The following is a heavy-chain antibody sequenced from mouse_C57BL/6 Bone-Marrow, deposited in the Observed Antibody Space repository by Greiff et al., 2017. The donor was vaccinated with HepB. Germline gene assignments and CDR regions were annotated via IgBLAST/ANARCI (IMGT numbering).Heavy chain of an antibody. Sequence: EVKLVESGEGLVKPGGSLKLSCAASGFTFSSYAMSWVRQTPEKRLEWVAYISSGGDYIYYADTVKGRVTISRDNARNTLYLQMRSLKSEDTAMYYCTRDYYGSSYWYFDVWGTGTTVTVSS. V-gene: IGHV5-9-1*02. J-gene: IGHJ1*03. CDR2: ISSGGDYI. D-gene: IGHD1-1*01. CDR3: TRDYYGSSYWYFDV. CDR1: GFTFSSYA.